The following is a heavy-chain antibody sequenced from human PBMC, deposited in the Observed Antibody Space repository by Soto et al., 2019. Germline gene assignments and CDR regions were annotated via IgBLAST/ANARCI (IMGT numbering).Heavy chain of an antibody. V-gene: IGHV1-2*04. CDR1: GYTFTGYY. Sequence: ASVKVSCKASGYTFTGYYMHWVRQAPGQGLEWMGWINPNSGGTNYAQKFQGWVTMTRDTSISTAYMELSRLRSDDTAVYYCARSVQYSGYEYPFDYWGQGTLVNVSS. D-gene: IGHD5-12*01. CDR2: INPNSGGT. CDR3: ARSVQYSGYEYPFDY. J-gene: IGHJ4*02.